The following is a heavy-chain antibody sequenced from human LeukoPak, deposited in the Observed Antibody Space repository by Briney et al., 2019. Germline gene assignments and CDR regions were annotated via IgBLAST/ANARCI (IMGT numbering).Heavy chain of an antibody. J-gene: IGHJ4*02. D-gene: IGHD3-9*01. V-gene: IGHV3-23*01. CDR3: AKDVEFRYFDWTQTNFNFDY. CDR1: GFTFSSYA. Sequence: PGGSLRLSCAASGFTFSSYAMSWVRQAPGKGLEWVSAISGSGGSTYYADSVKGRFTISRDNSKNTLYLQMNSLRAEDTAVYYCAKDVEFRYFDWTQTNFNFDYWGQGTLVTVSS. CDR2: ISGSGGST.